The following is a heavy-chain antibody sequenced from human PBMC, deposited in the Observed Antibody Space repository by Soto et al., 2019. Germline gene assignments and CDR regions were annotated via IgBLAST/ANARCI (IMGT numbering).Heavy chain of an antibody. CDR3: ATPFGGSYSATPVGS. V-gene: IGHV3-30*03. Sequence: QVQLVESGGGVVQPGRSLRLSCTASGLTFKRYNMHWGRQAPGKGLEWVTTISYDETNEYYADSVKGRFTISRDNSKNTLYLQMNSLTNEDTAVYYCATPFGGSYSATPVGSWGQGTLVTVSS. CDR2: ISYDETNE. J-gene: IGHJ4*02. CDR1: GLTFKRYN. D-gene: IGHD1-26*01.